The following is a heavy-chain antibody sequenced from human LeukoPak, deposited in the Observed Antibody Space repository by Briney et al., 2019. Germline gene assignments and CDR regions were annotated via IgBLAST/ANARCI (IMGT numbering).Heavy chain of an antibody. J-gene: IGHJ1*01. Sequence: ASVKVSCKVSGYTLTELSMHWVRQAPGKGLEWMGGFDPEDGETIYAQKFQGRVTMTEDTSTDTAYMELSSLRSEDTAVYYCATEHIVVVTAEIWGQGTLATVSS. V-gene: IGHV1-24*01. D-gene: IGHD2-21*02. CDR1: GYTLTELS. CDR3: ATEHIVVVTAEI. CDR2: FDPEDGET.